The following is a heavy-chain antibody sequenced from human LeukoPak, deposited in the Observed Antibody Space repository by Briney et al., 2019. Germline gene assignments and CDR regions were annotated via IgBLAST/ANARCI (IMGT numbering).Heavy chain of an antibody. J-gene: IGHJ4*02. CDR1: GFTFDDYA. V-gene: IGHV3-9*01. D-gene: IGHD6-19*01. Sequence: PGRSLRLSCAASGFTFDDYATHWVRQAPGKGLEWVSGISWNSGSIGYADSVKGRFTISRDNAKNSLYLQMNSLRAEDTALYYCATSSGWYFDYWGQGTLVTVSS. CDR2: ISWNSGSI. CDR3: ATSSGWYFDY.